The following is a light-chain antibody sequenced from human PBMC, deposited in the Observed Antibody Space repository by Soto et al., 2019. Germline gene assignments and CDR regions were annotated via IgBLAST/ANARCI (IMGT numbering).Light chain of an antibody. CDR1: QRISSY. V-gene: IGKV1-39*01. CDR2: AVS. J-gene: IGKJ1*01. Sequence: DIQMTQSPSSLSASVGDRVTITCRASQRISSYLNWYQQKPGKAPKILIYAVSNLQSGVPSRFSGSGSGTDLTLTISSLQTEDFATYYCQQSYSAPRTFGQGNKVEIK. CDR3: QQSYSAPRT.